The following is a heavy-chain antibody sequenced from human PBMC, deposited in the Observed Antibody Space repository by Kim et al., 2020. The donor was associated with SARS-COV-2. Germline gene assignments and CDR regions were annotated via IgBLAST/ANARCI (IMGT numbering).Heavy chain of an antibody. CDR2: T. Sequence: TYYADSVQGRFTISRDISRSTLYLQMNSLRPDDTAVYYCAKLGSGTMLDFWGQGTLVTVSS. V-gene: IGHV3-23*05. D-gene: IGHD1-7*01. J-gene: IGHJ4*02. CDR3: AKLGSGTMLDF.